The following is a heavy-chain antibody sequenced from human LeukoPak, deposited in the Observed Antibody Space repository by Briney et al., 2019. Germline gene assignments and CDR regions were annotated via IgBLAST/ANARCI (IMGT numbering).Heavy chain of an antibody. CDR2: IHSSGRT. J-gene: IGHJ4*02. Sequence: SQTLSLTCTVSGGSVSSGGYYWSWIRQHPGKGLEWIGYIHSSGRTYYSPSLRSRLTISTDTSKNQFSLKLSSVTAADTAVYYCARIVENQVPFDYWGQGTLVTVYS. CDR1: GGSVSSGGYY. CDR3: ARIVENQVPFDY. D-gene: IGHD2/OR15-2a*01. V-gene: IGHV4-31*03.